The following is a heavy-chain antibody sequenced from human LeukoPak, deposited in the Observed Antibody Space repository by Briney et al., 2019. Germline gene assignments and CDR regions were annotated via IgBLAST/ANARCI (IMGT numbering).Heavy chain of an antibody. J-gene: IGHJ4*02. CDR1: GGTFSSYA. V-gene: IGHV1-69*13. CDR2: IIPIFGTA. Sequence: SVKVSCKASGGTFSSYAISWVRQAPGQGLEWMGGIIPIFGTANYAQKFQGRVTITADESTSTAYMELSSLRSEDTAVYYCARDLGRFSGFDYWGQGTLVTVSS. CDR3: ARDLGRFSGFDY. D-gene: IGHD3-10*01.